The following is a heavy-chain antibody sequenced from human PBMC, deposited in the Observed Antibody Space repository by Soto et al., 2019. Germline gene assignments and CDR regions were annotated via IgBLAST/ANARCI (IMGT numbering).Heavy chain of an antibody. J-gene: IGHJ5*02. V-gene: IGHV4-39*07. CDR3: ARRGGSYYDILTGYAIPNWFDP. CDR1: GGSLSSGPYS. CDR2: FHYSENT. Sequence: SETLSVTCTVSGGSLSSGPYSWGWIRQPPGEGLEWIGTFHYSENTNYNPSLKSRVTISVDKSKNQFSLKLSSVTAADTAVYYCARRGGSYYDILTGYAIPNWFDPWGQGTLVTVSS. D-gene: IGHD3-9*01.